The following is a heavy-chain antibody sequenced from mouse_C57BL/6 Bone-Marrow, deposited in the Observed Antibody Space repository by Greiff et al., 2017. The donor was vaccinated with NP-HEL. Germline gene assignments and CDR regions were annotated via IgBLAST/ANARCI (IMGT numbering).Heavy chain of an antibody. J-gene: IGHJ4*01. D-gene: IGHD2-3*01. Sequence: EVQVVESGGGLVKPGGSLKLSCAASGFTFSDYGMHWVRQAPEKGLEWVAYISSGSSTIYYADTVKGRFTISRDNAKNTLFLQMTSLRSEDTAMYYCARNGYYRYYYAMDYWGQGTSVTVSS. CDR2: ISSGSSTI. V-gene: IGHV5-17*01. CDR3: ARNGYYRYYYAMDY. CDR1: GFTFSDYG.